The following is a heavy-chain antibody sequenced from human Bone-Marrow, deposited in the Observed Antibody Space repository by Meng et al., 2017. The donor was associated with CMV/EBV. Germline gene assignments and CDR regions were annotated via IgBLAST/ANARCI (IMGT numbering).Heavy chain of an antibody. Sequence: ASVKVSCKASGYTFTGYYMHWVRQAPGQGLEWMGWINPNSGGTNYAQKFQGRVTMTRNTSISTAYMELSSLRSEDTAVYYCARDGYCSSTSCLYYYYYYGMDVWGQGTTVTVSS. CDR3: ARDGYCSSTSCLYYYYYYGMDV. CDR1: GYTFTGYY. J-gene: IGHJ6*02. V-gene: IGHV1-2*02. D-gene: IGHD2-2*01. CDR2: INPNSGGT.